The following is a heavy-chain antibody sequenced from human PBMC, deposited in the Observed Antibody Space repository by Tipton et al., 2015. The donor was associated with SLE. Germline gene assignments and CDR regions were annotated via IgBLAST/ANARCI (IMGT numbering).Heavy chain of an antibody. V-gene: IGHV4-4*02. J-gene: IGHJ5*02. CDR1: GGSISSSNW. CDR2: IYHSGST. D-gene: IGHD1-7*01. CDR3: ARAEYNWNYVLWFDP. Sequence: TLSLTCAVSGGSISSSNWWSWVRQPPGKGLEWIGEIYHSGSTNYNPSLKSRVTIPVDTSKNQFSLKLSSVTAADTAVYYCARAEYNWNYVLWFDPWGQGTLVTVSS.